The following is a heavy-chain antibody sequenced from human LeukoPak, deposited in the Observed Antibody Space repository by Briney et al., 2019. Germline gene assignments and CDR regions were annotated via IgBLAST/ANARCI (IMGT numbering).Heavy chain of an antibody. J-gene: IGHJ3*02. Sequence: GGSLRLSCAASGFTFDDYAMHWVRQAPGKGLDWVAFIHHDGSNKYYADSVRGRFTISRDNSKNTLYLQMSRLRDEDTAVYYCASFKGQSSADAFDIWGQGTMVTVSS. V-gene: IGHV3-30*02. CDR3: ASFKGQSSADAFDI. D-gene: IGHD6-19*01. CDR2: IHHDGSNK. CDR1: GFTFDDYA.